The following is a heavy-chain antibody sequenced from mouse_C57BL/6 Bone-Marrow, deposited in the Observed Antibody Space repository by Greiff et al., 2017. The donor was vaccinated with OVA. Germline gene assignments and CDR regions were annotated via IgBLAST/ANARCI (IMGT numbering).Heavy chain of an antibody. CDR2: IDPSDSYP. D-gene: IGHD2-1*01. V-gene: IGHV1-69*01. CDR3: SRKVYYVYFYFDD. J-gene: IGHJ2*01. CDR1: GYTFTSYW. Sequence: QVQLQQPGAELVMPGASVKLSCKASGYTFTSYWMHWVKPRPGQGLEWIGEIDPSDSYPNYNQKFKGRSTLTVDKSSSTAYMQLISLTSDDSAVYYGSRKVYYVYFYFDDWGQGTTLTVSS.